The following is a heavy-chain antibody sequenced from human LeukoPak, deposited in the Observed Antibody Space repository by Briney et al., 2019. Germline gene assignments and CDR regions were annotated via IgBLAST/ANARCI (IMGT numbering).Heavy chain of an antibody. CDR2: IIPIFGTA. Sequence: ASVKVSCKASGGTFSSYAISWVRQAPGQGLEWMGGIIPIFGTANYAQKFQGRVTITADESTSTAYMELSSLRSEDTAVYYCARYPPYSSSSGGVYWGQGTLVTVSS. CDR3: ARYPPYSSSSGGVY. CDR1: GGTFSSYA. V-gene: IGHV1-69*13. D-gene: IGHD6-6*01. J-gene: IGHJ4*02.